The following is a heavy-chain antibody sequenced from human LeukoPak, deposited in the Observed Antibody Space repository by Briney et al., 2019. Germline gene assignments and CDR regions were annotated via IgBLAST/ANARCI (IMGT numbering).Heavy chain of an antibody. J-gene: IGHJ4*02. Sequence: GVSLRLSCAVSGFTFSSYAMSWVRQAPGKGLEWVSTISGSGSSTYYADSVKGRFTISRDNSKNTLYLQMNSLRAEDTAVYYCAKTAAVGIDWGQGTLVTVSS. CDR2: ISGSGSST. CDR1: GFTFSSYA. V-gene: IGHV3-23*01. CDR3: AKTAAVGID. D-gene: IGHD6-25*01.